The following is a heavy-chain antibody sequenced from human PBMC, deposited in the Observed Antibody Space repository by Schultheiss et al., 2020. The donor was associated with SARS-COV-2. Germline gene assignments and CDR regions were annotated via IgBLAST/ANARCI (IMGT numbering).Heavy chain of an antibody. CDR3: ASSLLWFRELGWFDP. J-gene: IGHJ5*02. Sequence: SETLSLTCTVSGGSISSYSWSWIRQPPGKGLEWIGYIYHSGSTYYNPSLKSRVTISVDRSKNQFSLKLSSVTAADTAVYYCASSLLWFRELGWFDPWGQGTLVTVSS. CDR2: IYHSGST. V-gene: IGHV4-30-2*01. CDR1: GGSISSYS. D-gene: IGHD3-10*01.